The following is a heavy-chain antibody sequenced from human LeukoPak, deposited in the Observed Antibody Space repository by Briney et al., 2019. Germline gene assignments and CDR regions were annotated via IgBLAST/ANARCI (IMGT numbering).Heavy chain of an antibody. CDR3: ARGYGDYGNFDY. J-gene: IGHJ4*02. V-gene: IGHV1-69*04. CDR2: IIPILGIA. Sequence: SVKVSCKASGYTFTGYYMHWVRQAPGQGLEWMGRIIPILGIANYAQKFQGRVTITADKSTSTAYMELSSLRSEDTAVYYCARGYGDYGNFDYWGQGTLVTVSS. D-gene: IGHD4-17*01. CDR1: GYTFTGYY.